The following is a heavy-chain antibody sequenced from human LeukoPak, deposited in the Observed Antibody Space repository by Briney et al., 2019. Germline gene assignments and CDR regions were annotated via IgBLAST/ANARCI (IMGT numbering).Heavy chain of an antibody. CDR1: GFTFTNYN. CDR2: ISGSSGRI. V-gene: IGHV3-21*01. D-gene: IGHD3-9*01. Sequence: GGSLRLSCVASGFTFTNYNMNWVRQAPGKGLEWVSFISGSSGRIYYADSLKGRFTISRDNAKESVYLQMNSLRAEDTAVYYCVRIANYDILTGSVWGQGTLVTVSS. J-gene: IGHJ4*02. CDR3: VRIANYDILTGSV.